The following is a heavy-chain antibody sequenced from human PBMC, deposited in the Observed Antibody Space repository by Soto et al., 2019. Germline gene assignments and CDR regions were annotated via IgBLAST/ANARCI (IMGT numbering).Heavy chain of an antibody. J-gene: IGHJ4*02. CDR2: TGATGRTT. CDR3: ATVHNTSRSFDY. CDR1: GFTFNIYA. V-gene: IGHV3-23*01. D-gene: IGHD1-20*01. Sequence: PXGSLILSRSAAGFTFNIYAMTWVRQAPGKGLEWVSTTGATGRTTYYSDSVKGRFTVSRDNSKNTLDLQMSNLRAEDTAVYYCATVHNTSRSFDYWGQGTLVTVSS.